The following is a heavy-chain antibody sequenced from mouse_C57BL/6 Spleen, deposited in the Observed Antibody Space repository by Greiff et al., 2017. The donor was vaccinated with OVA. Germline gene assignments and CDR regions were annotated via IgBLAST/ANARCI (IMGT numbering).Heavy chain of an antibody. Sequence: VQLQQPGAELVKPGASVKLSCKASGYTFTSYWMHWVKQRPGQGLEWIGMIHPNSGSTNYNEKFKSKATLTVDKSSSTAYMQLSSLTSEDSAVYYCAREYSNYDAMDYWGQGTSVTVSS. CDR2: IHPNSGST. V-gene: IGHV1-64*01. CDR1: GYTFTSYW. D-gene: IGHD2-5*01. J-gene: IGHJ4*01. CDR3: AREYSNYDAMDY.